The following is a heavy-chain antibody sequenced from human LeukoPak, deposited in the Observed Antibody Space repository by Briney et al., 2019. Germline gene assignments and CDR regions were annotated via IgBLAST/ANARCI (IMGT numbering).Heavy chain of an antibody. Sequence: GASVKVSCKASGGTFSSYAISWVRQAPGQGLEWMGRIIPILGIANYAQKFQGRVTITADKSTSTAYMELSSLRSEDTAVYYCARCYDSSGYYSDYYYYYGMDVWGQGTTVTVSS. CDR3: ARCYDSSGYYSDYYYYYGMDV. V-gene: IGHV1-69*04. CDR2: IIPILGIA. J-gene: IGHJ6*02. CDR1: GGTFSSYA. D-gene: IGHD3-22*01.